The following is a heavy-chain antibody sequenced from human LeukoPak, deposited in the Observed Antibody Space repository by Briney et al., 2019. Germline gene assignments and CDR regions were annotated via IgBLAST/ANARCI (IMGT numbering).Heavy chain of an antibody. V-gene: IGHV4-30-4*01. CDR1: GGSISSGDYY. CDR2: MYYSGST. J-gene: IGHJ5*02. D-gene: IGHD3-22*01. CDR3: ARPYYYDSRIDP. Sequence: SETLSLTCSVSGGSISSGDYYWSWIRQPPGKGLEWIAYMYYSGSTYYNPSLKSRVTMSADTSKNQLSLKLSSVTAADTVVYYCARPYYYDSRIDPWGQGILVTVSS.